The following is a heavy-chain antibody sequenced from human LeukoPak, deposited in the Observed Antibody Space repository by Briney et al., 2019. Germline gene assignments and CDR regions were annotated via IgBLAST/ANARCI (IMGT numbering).Heavy chain of an antibody. CDR2: IYYSGST. V-gene: IGHV4-31*03. J-gene: IGHJ5*02. CDR3: GGMVRGPYGWFDP. D-gene: IGHD3-10*01. CDR1: GGSISSGGYY. Sequence: SETLSLTCTVSGGSISSGGYYWSWIRQHPGKGLEWIGYIYYSGSTYYNPSLKSRVAISVDTSKNQFSLELSSVTAADTAVYYCGGMVRGPYGWFDPWGQGTLVTVSS.